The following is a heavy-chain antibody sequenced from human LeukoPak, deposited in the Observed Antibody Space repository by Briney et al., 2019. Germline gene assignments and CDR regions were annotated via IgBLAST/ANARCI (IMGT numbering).Heavy chain of an antibody. CDR1: GFTFSSYG. V-gene: IGHV3-30*18. CDR2: ISHDGNNQ. J-gene: IGHJ4*02. CDR3: AKDKGEEWLVYNFDY. D-gene: IGHD6-19*01. Sequence: GRSLRLSCAASGFTFSSYGMHWVRQAPGKGLEWVAVISHDGNNQHYADSVKGRFTISGETSKNRLYLQMNSLRAEDTAVYYCAKDKGEEWLVYNFDYWGQGTLVTVSS.